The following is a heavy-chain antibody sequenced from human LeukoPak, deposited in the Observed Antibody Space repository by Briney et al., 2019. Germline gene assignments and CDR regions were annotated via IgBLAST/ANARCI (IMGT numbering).Heavy chain of an antibody. J-gene: IGHJ4*02. D-gene: IGHD3-22*01. CDR2: INHSGST. CDR1: GGSFSGYY. V-gene: IGHV4-34*01. Sequence: SETLSLTCAVYGGSFSGYYWSWIRQPPGKGLEWIGEINHSGSTNYNPSLKSRVTISVDTSKNQFSLKLSSVTAADTAVYYCARDPYYDSSGYSAFDYWGQGTLVTVSS. CDR3: ARDPYYDSSGYSAFDY.